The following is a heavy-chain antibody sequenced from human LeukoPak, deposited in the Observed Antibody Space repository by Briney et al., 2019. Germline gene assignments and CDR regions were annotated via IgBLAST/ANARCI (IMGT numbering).Heavy chain of an antibody. Sequence: GGSLRLSCAASGYTFSSYSMNWVRQAPGKGLEWVSSISSSSSYIYYADSVKGRFTISRDNAKNSLYLQMNSLRAEDTAVYYCARVGISGYDGGYYYGMDVWGKGTTVTVSS. V-gene: IGHV3-21*01. CDR2: ISSSSSYI. CDR1: GYTFSSYS. J-gene: IGHJ6*04. CDR3: ARVGISGYDGGYYYGMDV. D-gene: IGHD5-12*01.